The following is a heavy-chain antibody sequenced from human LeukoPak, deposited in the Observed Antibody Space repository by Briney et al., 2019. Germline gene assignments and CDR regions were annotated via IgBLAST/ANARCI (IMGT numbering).Heavy chain of an antibody. V-gene: IGHV4-39*01. D-gene: IGHD1-26*01. CDR2: IYYSGST. CDR1: GGSISSSSYH. J-gene: IGHJ3*02. Sequence: NSSETLSLTCTVSGGSISSSSYHWGWIRQPPGKGLEWIGSIYYSGSTYYNPSLKSRVTISVDTSKNQFSLKLSSVTAADTAVYYCARQGGYYQGDAFDIWGQGTMVTVSS. CDR3: ARQGGYYQGDAFDI.